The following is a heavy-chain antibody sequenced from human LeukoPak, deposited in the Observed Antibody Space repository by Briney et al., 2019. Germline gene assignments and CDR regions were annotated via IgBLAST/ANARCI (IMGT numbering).Heavy chain of an antibody. CDR2: IRSKANNYAT. CDR1: GFTFSGSA. J-gene: IGHJ4*02. V-gene: IGHV3-73*01. CDR3: TIWFGEPPRDY. Sequence: GGSLRLSCAASGFTFSGSAMHWVRQASGKGLEWVGRIRSKANNYATTYAASVKGRFTISRDDSKNTAFLQMNSLKTEDTAVYYCTIWFGEPPRDYWGQGTLVTVSS. D-gene: IGHD3-10*01.